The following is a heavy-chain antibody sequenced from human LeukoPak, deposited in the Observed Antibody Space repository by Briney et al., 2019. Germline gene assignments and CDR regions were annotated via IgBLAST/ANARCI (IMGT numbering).Heavy chain of an antibody. CDR3: VRDSSPFAY. CDR2: ISAYNGNT. CDR1: GYTFISYG. V-gene: IGHV1-18*01. J-gene: IGHJ4*02. Sequence: ASVKVSCKASGYTFISYGISWVRQAPGQGLEWMGWISAYNGNTNYAQTLQDRVTLTTDTSTSTAYMELRSLRSDDTAVYYCVRDSSPFAYWGQGALVTVSS. D-gene: IGHD6-19*01.